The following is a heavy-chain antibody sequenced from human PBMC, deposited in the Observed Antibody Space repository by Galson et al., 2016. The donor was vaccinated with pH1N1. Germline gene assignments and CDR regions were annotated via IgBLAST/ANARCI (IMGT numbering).Heavy chain of an antibody. J-gene: IGHJ3*02. CDR1: GGTFSSYA. CDR3: ASPSRPPREIHLWSPNDAFDI. D-gene: IGHD5-18*01. V-gene: IGHV1-69*01. Sequence: KVSCKASGGTFSSYAINWVRQAPGQGLEWMGGIIPIFGTANYAQKFQGRVTITADESTSTAYMELSSLRSEDTAVYYCASPSRPPREIHLWSPNDAFDIWGQGTMVTVSS. CDR2: IIPIFGTA.